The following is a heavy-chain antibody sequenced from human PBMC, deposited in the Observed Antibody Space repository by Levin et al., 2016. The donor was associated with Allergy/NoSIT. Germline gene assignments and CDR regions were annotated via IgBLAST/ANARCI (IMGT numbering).Heavy chain of an antibody. Sequence: ASVKVSCKASGYTFTSYGISWVRQAPGRGLEWMGWVNLNSGGTNYEQKFQGRVTMTRDTSISTAYLELSRLRSDDTAVYFCARTATAVAQSFDYWGLGTLVTVSS. D-gene: IGHD1-1*01. CDR1: GYTFTSYG. CDR3: ARTATAVAQSFDY. J-gene: IGHJ4*02. V-gene: IGHV1-2*02. CDR2: VNLNSGGT.